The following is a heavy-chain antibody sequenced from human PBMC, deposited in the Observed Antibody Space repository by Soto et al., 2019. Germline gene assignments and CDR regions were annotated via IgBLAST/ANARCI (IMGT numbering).Heavy chain of an antibody. CDR3: ARGATIFGVAAYSYYEMEV. V-gene: IGHV1-69*01. CDR1: GGTFSNYA. D-gene: IGHD3-3*01. CDR2: VVPAFGTA. J-gene: IGHJ6*02. Sequence: QVQLVQSGAEVKKPGSSVKVSCRASGGTFSNYAISWVRQAPGQGLEWMGGVVPAFGTANYAQNLQGRITITADDSTTTVYMDLSRLRSEDTAVYYCARGATIFGVAAYSYYEMEVWGQGTTVTVSS.